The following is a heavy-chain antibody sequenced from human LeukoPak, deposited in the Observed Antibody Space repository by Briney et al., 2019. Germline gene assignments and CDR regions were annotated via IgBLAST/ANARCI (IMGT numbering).Heavy chain of an antibody. J-gene: IGHJ4*02. CDR1: GFTFDDYG. Sequence: GGSLRLSCAASGFTFDDYGMSWVRQVPGKGLEWVAGINWNNGKTNYADSVKGRFTISRDNAKNSLYLQMNSLRDEDTALYYCARPRDLCSGSSCPSFDYWGQGTLVTVSS. CDR2: INWNNGKT. CDR3: ARPRDLCSGSSCPSFDY. V-gene: IGHV3-20*04. D-gene: IGHD2-15*01.